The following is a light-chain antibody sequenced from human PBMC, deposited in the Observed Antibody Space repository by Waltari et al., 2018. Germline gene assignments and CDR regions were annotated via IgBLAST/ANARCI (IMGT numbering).Light chain of an antibody. CDR2: AAS. CDR3: QHSHSTPIT. V-gene: IGKV1-39*01. J-gene: IGKJ3*01. CDR1: QNINKF. Sequence: DIQLSQSPSFLSASVACRVTITCRASQNINKFLNWYQQKPGKAPKFLIYAASLLQTGVPSRFRGSGSGTEFTLTIDSLQPEDFATYFCQHSHSTPITFGPGTTVDV.